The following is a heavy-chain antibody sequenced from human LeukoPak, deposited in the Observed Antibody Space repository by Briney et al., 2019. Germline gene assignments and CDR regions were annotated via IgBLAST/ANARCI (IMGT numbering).Heavy chain of an antibody. CDR1: GYTFTSYA. V-gene: IGHV1-3*01. CDR3: ARDSLRFLEWSPLPLQH. Sequence: RASVKVSCKASGYTFTSYAMHWVRQAPGQRLEWMGWINAGNGNTKYSQKFQGRVTITRDTSASTAYMELSSLRSEDTAVYYCARDSLRFLEWSPLPLQHWGQGTLVTVSS. D-gene: IGHD3-3*01. CDR2: INAGNGNT. J-gene: IGHJ1*01.